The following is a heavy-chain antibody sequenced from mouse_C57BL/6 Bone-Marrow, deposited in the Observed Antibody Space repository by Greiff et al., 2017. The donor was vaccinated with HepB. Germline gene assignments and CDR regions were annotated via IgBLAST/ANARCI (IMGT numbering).Heavy chain of an antibody. V-gene: IGHV5-15*01. CDR2: ISNLAYSI. CDR1: GFTFSDYG. D-gene: IGHD2-3*01. J-gene: IGHJ4*01. CDR3: ARRIYDGFLYAMDY. Sequence: EVKLVESGGGLVQPGGSLKLSCAASGFTFSDYGMAWVRQAPRKGPEWVAFISNLAYSIYYADTVTGRFTISRENAKNTLYLEMSSLRSEDTAMYYCARRIYDGFLYAMDYWGQGTSVTVSS.